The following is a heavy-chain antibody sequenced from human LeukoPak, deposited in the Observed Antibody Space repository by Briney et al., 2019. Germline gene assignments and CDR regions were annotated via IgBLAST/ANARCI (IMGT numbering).Heavy chain of an antibody. CDR2: INSDGSTT. V-gene: IGHV3-74*01. J-gene: IGHJ3*02. CDR3: ARILYAFDI. D-gene: IGHD2-15*01. Sequence: GGSLRLSCAASGFTFSKYWMHWVRQAPGKGLVWVSRINSDGSTTDYADSVKGRFTISRDNAKNTLYLQMDSLRVEDTAVYYCARILYAFDIWGQGTMVTVSS. CDR1: GFTFSKYW.